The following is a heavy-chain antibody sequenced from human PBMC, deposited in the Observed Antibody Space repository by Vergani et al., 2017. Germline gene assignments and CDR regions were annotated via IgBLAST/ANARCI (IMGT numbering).Heavy chain of an antibody. D-gene: IGHD6-13*01. CDR1: GYTFSTYG. CDR3: ARAAAAVPGRFDP. J-gene: IGHJ5*02. V-gene: IGHV1-69*04. CDR2: IIPILGIA. Sequence: QVQLVQSGAEVKKPGASVKVSCKASGYTFSTYGISWVRQAPGQGLEWMGRIIPILGIANYAQKFQGRVTITADKSTSTAYMELSSLRSEDTAVYYCARAAAAVPGRFDPWGQGTLVTVSS.